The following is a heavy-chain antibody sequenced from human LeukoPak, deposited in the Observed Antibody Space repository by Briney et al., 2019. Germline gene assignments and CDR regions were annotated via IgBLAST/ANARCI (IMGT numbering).Heavy chain of an antibody. CDR3: ATTAAGRTFDY. V-gene: IGHV3-30*04. J-gene: IGHJ4*02. D-gene: IGHD6-13*01. Sequence: GGSLRLSCAASGFTFSSYAMHWVRQAPGKGLEWVAVISYDGSNKYYADSVKGRFTISRDNAKKSLYLQMNSLRAEDTAVYYCATTAAGRTFDYWGQGTLVTVSS. CDR1: GFTFSSYA. CDR2: ISYDGSNK.